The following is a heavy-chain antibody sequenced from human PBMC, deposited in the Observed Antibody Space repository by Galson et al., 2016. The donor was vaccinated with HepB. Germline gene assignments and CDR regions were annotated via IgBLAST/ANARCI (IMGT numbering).Heavy chain of an antibody. CDR3: VRRPGPLDS. V-gene: IGHV3-23*01. J-gene: IGHJ4*02. Sequence: SLRLSCAASGFSFSTYAMSWVRQAPGKGLEWVAGINGRGDDTNYADSVKGRFTISRDNSKNTLFLQMNYLRGDDTALYYCVRRPGPLDSWGQGTLVTVSS. CDR1: GFSFSTYA. D-gene: IGHD3-10*01. CDR2: INGRGDDT.